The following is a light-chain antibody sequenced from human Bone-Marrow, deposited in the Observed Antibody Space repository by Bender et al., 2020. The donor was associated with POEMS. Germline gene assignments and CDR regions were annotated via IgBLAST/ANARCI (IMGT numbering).Light chain of an antibody. Sequence: SYELTQPPSVSVSPGQTARITCSGDKLGDKYVSWYQLRSGQSPVLVIYQDEQRPSGIPERFSGSNSGTTATLTIGGTQTVDEADYYCAVWDDSLNGWVFGGGTKLTVL. CDR3: AVWDDSLNGWV. CDR2: QDE. J-gene: IGLJ3*02. V-gene: IGLV3-1*01. CDR1: KLGDKY.